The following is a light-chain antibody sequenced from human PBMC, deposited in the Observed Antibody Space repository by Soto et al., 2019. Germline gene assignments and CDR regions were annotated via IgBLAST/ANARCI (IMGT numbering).Light chain of an antibody. Sequence: QSALTQPASVSGSPGQSLTISCTGTSSDVGGYNYVSWYQQHPGKAPKLMIYDVSNRPSGVSNRFSGSKSGNTASLTISGIQAEDEADYYCSSYTSSSTFVVFGGGTKLTVL. CDR2: DVS. V-gene: IGLV2-14*01. J-gene: IGLJ2*01. CDR3: SSYTSSSTFVV. CDR1: SSDVGGYNY.